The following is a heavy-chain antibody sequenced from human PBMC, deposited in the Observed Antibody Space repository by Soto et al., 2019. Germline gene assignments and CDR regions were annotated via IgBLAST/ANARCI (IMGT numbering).Heavy chain of an antibody. CDR2: ISGDNGQT. J-gene: IGHJ6*02. D-gene: IGHD5-18*01. CDR1: AYTFSSYG. Sequence: QVQLVQSGPEVKKPGASVKVSCKASAYTFSSYGINWVRQAPGQGLEWMGWISGDNGQTNYAQKFRGRVTFTTDTSTSTAFTELRRLRSDDTTMYFCARDGSKQLWLEGLTSMGVWGQGTTVAVS. V-gene: IGHV1-18*01. CDR3: ARDGSKQLWLEGLTSMGV.